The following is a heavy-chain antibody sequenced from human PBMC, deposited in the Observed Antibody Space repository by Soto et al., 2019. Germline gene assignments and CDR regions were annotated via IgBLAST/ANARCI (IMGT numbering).Heavy chain of an antibody. V-gene: IGHV3-23*01. CDR2: ISGSGIST. Sequence: GWSRRLSCAASGFTFRSYAMSWVRQAPGKGLEWVSGISGSGISTHYADSVKGRFTVSRDNSKNTLYLQMNSLRAEDTAVYNCAKEPVGPDWYFDLWGRGTLVTVSS. CDR1: GFTFRSYA. J-gene: IGHJ2*01. CDR3: AKEPVGPDWYFDL.